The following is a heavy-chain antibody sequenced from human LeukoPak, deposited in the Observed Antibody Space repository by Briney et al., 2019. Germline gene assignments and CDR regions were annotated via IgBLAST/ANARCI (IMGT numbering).Heavy chain of an antibody. CDR2: INPNSGGT. J-gene: IGHJ6*02. CDR3: ARDGATAMAGYYYYGMDV. V-gene: IGHV1-2*02. Sequence: ASVKVSCKASGYTFTGYYMHWVRQAPGQGLEWMGWINPNSGGTNYAQKFQGRVTMTRDTSISTAYMELSRLRPDDTAVYYCARDGATAMAGYYYYGMDVWGQGTTVTVSS. CDR1: GYTFTGYY. D-gene: IGHD5-18*01.